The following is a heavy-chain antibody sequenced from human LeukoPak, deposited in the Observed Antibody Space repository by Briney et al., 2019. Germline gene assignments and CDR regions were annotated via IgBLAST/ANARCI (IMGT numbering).Heavy chain of an antibody. D-gene: IGHD3-9*01. J-gene: IGHJ4*02. CDR1: GFTFSSYA. CDR3: AKDSAPYYDILTGYSLFYY. V-gene: IGHV3-23*01. CDR2: IICSGGST. Sequence: GASLRLFCAACGFTFSSYAMIWVRQAPGKGRVGVSAIICSGGSTYYADSVKGRFTISRDNSKNTLYLQMNSLRAEDTAVYYCAKDSAPYYDILTGYSLFYYWGQGTLVTVSS.